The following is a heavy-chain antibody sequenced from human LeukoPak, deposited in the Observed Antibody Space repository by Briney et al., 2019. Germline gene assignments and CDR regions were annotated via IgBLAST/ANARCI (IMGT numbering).Heavy chain of an antibody. J-gene: IGHJ6*03. CDR1: GFTFGSRDW. Sequence: GGSLRLSCAVSGFTFGSRDWMTWVRQAPGKGLEWVSAISGSGGSTYYADSVKGRFTISRDNSKNTLYLQMNSLRAEDTAVYYCAKVGSIRYGSGSYYYYYYYYMDVWGKGTTVTISS. V-gene: IGHV3-23*01. CDR3: AKVGSIRYGSGSYYYYYYYYMDV. CDR2: ISGSGGST. D-gene: IGHD3-10*01.